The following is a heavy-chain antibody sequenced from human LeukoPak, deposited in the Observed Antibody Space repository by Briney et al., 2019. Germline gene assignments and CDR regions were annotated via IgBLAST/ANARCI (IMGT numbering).Heavy chain of an antibody. CDR3: ASRSSSWPPYFDY. CDR2: IYYSGST. D-gene: IGHD6-13*01. V-gene: IGHV4-59*01. Sequence: PSETLSLTCTVSGGSISSYHWSWIRQPPGGGVEWIGYIYYSGSTNYNPSLKSRVTISVDTSKNQFSLKLSSVTAADTAVYYCASRSSSWPPYFDYWGQGTLVTVSS. CDR1: GGSISSYH. J-gene: IGHJ4*02.